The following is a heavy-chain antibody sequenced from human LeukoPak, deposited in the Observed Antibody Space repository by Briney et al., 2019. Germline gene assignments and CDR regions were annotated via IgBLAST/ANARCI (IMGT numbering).Heavy chain of an antibody. CDR1: GYTFTSYD. CDR2: MNPNSGNT. J-gene: IGHJ6*03. CDR3: ARGSGLRWFYHYYMDV. D-gene: IGHD4-23*01. Sequence: ASVKASCKASGYTFTSYDINWVRQATGQGLEWMGWMNPNSGNTGYAQKFQGRVTITRNTSISTAYMELSSLRSEDTAVYYCARGSGLRWFYHYYMDVWGKGTTVTVSS. V-gene: IGHV1-8*03.